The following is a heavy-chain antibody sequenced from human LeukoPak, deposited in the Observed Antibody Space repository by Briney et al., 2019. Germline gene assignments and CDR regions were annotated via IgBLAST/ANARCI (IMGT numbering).Heavy chain of an antibody. CDR3: MSQGFDFGSGYPYCDY. V-gene: IGHV3-49*03. CDR1: GFTFGDFA. J-gene: IGHJ4*02. Sequence: PGRSLRLSCTASGFTFGDFAMSWFRQAPGEGLERVGCIRSKAYGGTTEYAASVKGRFTISRDDSKTLAYLHMNTLQTEDPAVYYCMSQGFDFGSGYPYCDYWGRGPLDSVST. CDR2: IRSKAYGGTT. D-gene: IGHD3-3*01.